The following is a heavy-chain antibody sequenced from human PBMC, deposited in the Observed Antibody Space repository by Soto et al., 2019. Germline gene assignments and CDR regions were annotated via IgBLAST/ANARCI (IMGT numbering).Heavy chain of an antibody. J-gene: IGHJ6*02. D-gene: IGHD2-21*02. CDR2: INIGSGNT. CDR1: GYTFTSYA. Sequence: ASVKVSCKASGYTFTSYAMHWVRQAPGQRLEWMGWINIGSGNTEYSQNFQDRITITRDTSASTVYMELSSLRSEDTAVYYCARDGGDCGYRLAYYYYIGMDVWGQGTTVTVSS. V-gene: IGHV1-3*04. CDR3: ARDGGDCGYRLAYYYYIGMDV.